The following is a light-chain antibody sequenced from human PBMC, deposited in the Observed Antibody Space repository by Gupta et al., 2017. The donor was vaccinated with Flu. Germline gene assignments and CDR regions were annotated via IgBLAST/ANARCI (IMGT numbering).Light chain of an antibody. CDR2: GAS. CDR3: QQYNNWPPLYT. V-gene: IGKV3-15*01. Sequence: IVMSHSPATLSVSPGERATLSCRASQSVSSNLAWYQQKPGQAPRLLIYGASTRATGIPARFSGSGSGTEFTLTISSLQSEDFAVYYCQQYNNWPPLYTFGQGTKLEIK. J-gene: IGKJ2*01. CDR1: QSVSSN.